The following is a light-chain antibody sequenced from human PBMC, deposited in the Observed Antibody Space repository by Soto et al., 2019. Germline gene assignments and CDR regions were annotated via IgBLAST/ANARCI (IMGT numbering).Light chain of an antibody. Sequence: QSALTQPPSASGSPGHSVTISCTGTSSDVGGYNYVSWYQQHPGNAPQLIIYDVNKRPSGVPDRFSGSKSGNTASLTVSGLQAEDEADYFCNSYGGTNNYVVFGGGTKLTVL. V-gene: IGLV2-8*01. CDR3: NSYGGTNNYVV. J-gene: IGLJ2*01. CDR2: DVN. CDR1: SSDVGGYNY.